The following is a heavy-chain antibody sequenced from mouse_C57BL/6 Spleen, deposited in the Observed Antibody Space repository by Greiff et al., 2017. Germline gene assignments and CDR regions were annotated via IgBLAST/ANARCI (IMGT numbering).Heavy chain of an antibody. V-gene: IGHV1-50*01. CDR2: IDPSDSYT. CDR1: GYTFTSYW. CDR3: ARRGDYYGSSYDY. D-gene: IGHD1-1*01. J-gene: IGHJ2*01. Sequence: QVQLQQPGAELVKPGASVKLSCKASGYTFTSYWMQWVKQRPGQGLEWIGEIDPSDSYTNYNQKFKGKATLTVDTSSSTAYMQLSSLTSEDSAVYYGARRGDYYGSSYDYWGQGTTLTVSS.